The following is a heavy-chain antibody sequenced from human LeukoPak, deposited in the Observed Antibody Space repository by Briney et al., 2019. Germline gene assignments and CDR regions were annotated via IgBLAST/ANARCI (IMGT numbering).Heavy chain of an antibody. CDR2: IYYSGST. V-gene: IGHV4-39*01. CDR3: ARNGRYNWFDP. Sequence: PSETLSLTCTVSGGSISSSSYYWGWIRQPPGKGLEWIGSIYYSGSTYYNPSLKSRVTISVDTSKNQFSLKLSSVTAADTAVYYCARNGRYNWFDPWGQGTLVTVSS. J-gene: IGHJ5*02. CDR1: GGSISSSSYY. D-gene: IGHD2-8*01.